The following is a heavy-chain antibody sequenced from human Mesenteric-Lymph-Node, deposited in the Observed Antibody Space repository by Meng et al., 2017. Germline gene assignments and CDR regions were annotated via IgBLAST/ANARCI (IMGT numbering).Heavy chain of an antibody. J-gene: IGHJ4*02. Sequence: QVQLVQAGAEVKKPGASVKVSCKASGDTFTTYDINWVRQAPGQGLEWMGWMNPRSANTGYAQKFQGRVTMTRNTSINTAYMELSSLRSEDTAVYYCARDYGGNDSGFDYWGQGTLVTVSS. CDR3: ARDYGGNDSGFDY. V-gene: IGHV1-8*01. D-gene: IGHD4-23*01. CDR2: MNPRSANT. CDR1: GDTFTTYD.